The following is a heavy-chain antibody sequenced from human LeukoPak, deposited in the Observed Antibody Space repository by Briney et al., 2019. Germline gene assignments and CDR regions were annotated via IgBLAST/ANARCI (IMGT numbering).Heavy chain of an antibody. D-gene: IGHD6-13*01. CDR2: ISSSSNYI. CDR1: GFTFSSYS. V-gene: IGHV3-21*01. Sequence: GGSLRLSCTASGFTFSSYSMNWVRQAPGKGLEWVSSISSSSNYIYYADSMKGRFTISRDNAKSSLYLQMNSLRAEDTAVYYCAREGIAGYYFDYWGQGTLITVSS. CDR3: AREGIAGYYFDY. J-gene: IGHJ4*02.